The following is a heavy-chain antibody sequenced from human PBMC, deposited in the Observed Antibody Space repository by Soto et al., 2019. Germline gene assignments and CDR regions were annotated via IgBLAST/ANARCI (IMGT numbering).Heavy chain of an antibody. D-gene: IGHD3-22*01. CDR3: ARVYSSDYSYFLIGY. CDR1: GYTFTSSD. CDR2: MNPKSGNT. V-gene: IGHV1-8*01. J-gene: IGHJ4*02. Sequence: ASVKVSCKASGYTFTSSDINWVRQAPGQGPEWMGWMNPKSGNTGYAQKFQGRVTLTTNTTMSTAYMELNSLRSEDTTVYYCARVYSSDYSYFLIGYWGQGTLVTVSS.